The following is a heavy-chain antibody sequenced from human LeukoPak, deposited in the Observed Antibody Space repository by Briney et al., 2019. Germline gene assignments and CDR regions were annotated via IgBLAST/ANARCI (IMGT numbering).Heavy chain of an antibody. Sequence: SGTLSLTCGVSGGSVTSTNWWTWIRQPPGKGLEWTGEVHINGNTNYNPALYGRVTMSVDTSDNHVSLKLTSLTAADTAVYFCAREGGPYRPLDYSGQGTLVTVTS. CDR1: GGSVTSTNW. CDR2: VHINGNT. V-gene: IGHV4-4*02. CDR3: AREGGPYRPLDY. D-gene: IGHD3-16*02. J-gene: IGHJ4*02.